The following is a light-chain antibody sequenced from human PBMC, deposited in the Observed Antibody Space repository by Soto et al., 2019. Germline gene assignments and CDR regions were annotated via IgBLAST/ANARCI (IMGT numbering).Light chain of an antibody. CDR3: QQSYSSPWT. Sequence: DIHMTQSASTLSAFVGDRVTITFRASQSISSRLAWYQLKPGKAPKLLIYQASSLESGVPSRFSGSGSGTDFTLTISSLQPEDFATYFCQQSYSSPWTFGQGTKVDIK. CDR1: QSISSR. V-gene: IGKV1-5*03. CDR2: QAS. J-gene: IGKJ1*01.